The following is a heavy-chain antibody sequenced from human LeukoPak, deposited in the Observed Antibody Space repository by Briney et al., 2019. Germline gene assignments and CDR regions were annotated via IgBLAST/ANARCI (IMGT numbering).Heavy chain of an antibody. V-gene: IGHV3-30-3*01. Sequence: GGSLRLSCAASGFTFRSHAMHWVRQAPGKGLEWVAVISYDGSNKYYADSVKGRFTISRDNSKNTLYLQTNSLRAEDTAVYYCARDQFSVAAVYWGQGTLVTVSS. CDR1: GFTFRSHA. CDR2: ISYDGSNK. D-gene: IGHD6-13*01. CDR3: ARDQFSVAAVY. J-gene: IGHJ4*02.